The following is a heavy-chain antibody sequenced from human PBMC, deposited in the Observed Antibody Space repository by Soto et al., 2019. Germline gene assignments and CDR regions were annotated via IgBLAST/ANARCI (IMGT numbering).Heavy chain of an antibody. V-gene: IGHV3-23*01. CDR1: GFTFSSYA. CDR3: AKDESSSYIPLYFDY. CDR2: ISGSGGST. D-gene: IGHD6-13*01. J-gene: IGHJ4*02. Sequence: PGGSLRLSCAASGFTFSSYAMSWVRQAPGKGLEWVSAISGSGGSTYYADSVKGRFTISRDNSKNTLYLQMNSLRAEDTAVYYCAKDESSSYIPLYFDYWGQGTLVTVSS.